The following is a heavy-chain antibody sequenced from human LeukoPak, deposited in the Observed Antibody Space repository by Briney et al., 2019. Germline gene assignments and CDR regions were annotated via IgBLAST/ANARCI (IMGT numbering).Heavy chain of an antibody. Sequence: PSETLSLTCTVSGGSISSYYWSWIRQPAGKGLEWIVRIYTSGSTNYNPSLKSRVTISVDKSKNQFSLKLSSVTAADTAVYYCARAKGYSNYYWFDPWGQGTLVTVSS. V-gene: IGHV4-4*07. CDR2: IYTSGST. CDR1: GGSISSYY. CDR3: ARAKGYSNYYWFDP. D-gene: IGHD4-11*01. J-gene: IGHJ5*02.